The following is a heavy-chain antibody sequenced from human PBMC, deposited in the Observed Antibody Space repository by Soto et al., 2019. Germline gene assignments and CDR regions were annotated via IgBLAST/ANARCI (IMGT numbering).Heavy chain of an antibody. CDR1: GGSISSSSYY. D-gene: IGHD3-3*01. J-gene: IGHJ4*02. Sequence: QLQLQESGPGLVKPSETLSLTCTVSGGSISSSSYYWGWIRQPPGKGLEWIGSIYYSGSTYYNPSLKSRVTISVDTSKNQFSLKLSSVTAADTAVYYCAREPVLRFLEWLLNFDYWGQGTLVTVSS. V-gene: IGHV4-39*02. CDR3: AREPVLRFLEWLLNFDY. CDR2: IYYSGST.